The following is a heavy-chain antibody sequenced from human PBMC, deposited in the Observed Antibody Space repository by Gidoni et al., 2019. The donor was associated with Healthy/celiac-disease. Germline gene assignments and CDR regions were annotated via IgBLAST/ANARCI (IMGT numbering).Heavy chain of an antibody. CDR3: ARRGVAGKGGWFDP. J-gene: IGHJ5*02. D-gene: IGHD6-19*01. V-gene: IGHV1-46*01. CDR1: GYTFTSYE. Sequence: QVQLVQSGAEVKKPGASVKVSCKASGYTFTSYEMNWVRQAPGQGIAWMGIIHPSGGSTSYAQKFQGILTMPRDTSTSTVYMELSSLRSEDTAVYYCARRGVAGKGGWFDPWGQGTLVTVSS. CDR2: IHPSGGST.